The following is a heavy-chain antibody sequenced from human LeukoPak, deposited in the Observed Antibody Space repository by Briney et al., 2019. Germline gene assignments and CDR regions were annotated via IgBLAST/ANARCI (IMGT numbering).Heavy chain of an antibody. J-gene: IGHJ4*02. V-gene: IGHV4-31*01. CDR2: IYCSGNT. D-gene: IGHD3-10*01. Sequence: SQTLSLTCTVSGGSISSAGYYWSCIRQHPGKGLERIGYIYCSGNTYYNPSLKSLVTISVDTSKNQFSLKLRSVTAADTAVYYCARDSRSGNVPDYWGQGTLVTVCS. CDR1: GGSISSAGYY. CDR3: ARDSRSGNVPDY.